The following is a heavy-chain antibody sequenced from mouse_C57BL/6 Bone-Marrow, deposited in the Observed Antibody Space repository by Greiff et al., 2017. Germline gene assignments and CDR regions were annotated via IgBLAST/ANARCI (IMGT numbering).Heavy chain of an antibody. CDR1: GYTFTSYW. D-gene: IGHD1-1*01. CDR3: ARHYYGSSPHWYFDV. V-gene: IGHV1-50*01. J-gene: IGHJ1*03. CDR2: IDPSDSYT. Sequence: VQLQQPGAELVKPGASVKLSCKASGYTFTSYWMQWVKQRPGQGLEWIGEIDPSDSYTNYNQKFKGKATLTVDTSSSTAYMQLSSLTSEDSAVYYCARHYYGSSPHWYFDVWGTGTTGTVSS.